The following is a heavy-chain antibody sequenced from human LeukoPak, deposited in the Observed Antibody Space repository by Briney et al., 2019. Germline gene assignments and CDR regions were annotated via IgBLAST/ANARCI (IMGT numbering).Heavy chain of an antibody. Sequence: GASVKVSCKASGYTFTSHGISWVRQAPGQGLEWMGWISVYNGNTNYAQKFQGRVTMTRDTSTSTVYMELSSLRSEDTAVYYCASEGHFWSGYPYFDYWGQGTLVTVSS. CDR2: ISVYNGNT. CDR1: GYTFTSHG. CDR3: ASEGHFWSGYPYFDY. V-gene: IGHV1-18*01. D-gene: IGHD3-3*02. J-gene: IGHJ4*02.